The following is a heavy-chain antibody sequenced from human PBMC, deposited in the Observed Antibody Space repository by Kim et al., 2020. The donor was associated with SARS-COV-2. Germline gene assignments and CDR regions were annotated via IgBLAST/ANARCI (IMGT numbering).Heavy chain of an antibody. J-gene: IGHJ1*01. CDR2: K. CDR3: ARTLTGTTESFEY. V-gene: IGHV3-7*03. Sequence: KDYVDSVGGRFTVSRDGANMYLQMNSLRAEDTAVYYCARTLTGTTESFEYWGRGTLVTVSS. D-gene: IGHD3-9*01.